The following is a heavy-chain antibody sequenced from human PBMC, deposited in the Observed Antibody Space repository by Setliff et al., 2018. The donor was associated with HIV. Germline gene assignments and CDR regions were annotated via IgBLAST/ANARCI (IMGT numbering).Heavy chain of an antibody. J-gene: IGHJ4*02. D-gene: IGHD2-21*02. V-gene: IGHV4-39*02. CDR3: AREGDGIDF. CDR2: VDYSGST. Sequence: SETLSLTCTVSGGSISTNNFFWGWLRQPPGKGLEWIGTVDYSGSTNYNPSLKSRVTISVEASKNQISLKLTAVTAADSAVYYCAREGDGIDFWGQGTLVTVSS. CDR1: GGSISTNNFF.